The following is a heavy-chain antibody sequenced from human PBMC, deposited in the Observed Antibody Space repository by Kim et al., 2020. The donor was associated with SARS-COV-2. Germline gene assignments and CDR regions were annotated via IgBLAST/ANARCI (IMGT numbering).Heavy chain of an antibody. J-gene: IGHJ4*01. CDR3: ARESRSSIAARVYFDY. CDR1: GGSFSGYY. D-gene: IGHD6-6*01. CDR2: INHSGST. V-gene: IGHV4-34*01. Sequence: SETLSLTCAVYGGSFSGYYWSWIRQPPGKGLEWIGEINHSGSTNYNPSLKSRVTISVDTSKNQFSLKLSSVTAADTAVYYCARESRSSIAARVYFDYWG.